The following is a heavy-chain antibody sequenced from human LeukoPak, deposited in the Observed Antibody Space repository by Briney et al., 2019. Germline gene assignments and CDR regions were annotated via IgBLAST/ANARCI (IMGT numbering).Heavy chain of an antibody. V-gene: IGHV3-21*01. CDR2: ISSSSSYI. J-gene: IGHJ4*02. D-gene: IGHD2-15*01. CDR3: ARDPSGYFDY. CDR1: GFTFSSYS. Sequence: PGGSLRLSCAASGFTFSSYSMNWVRQAPGKGLEWVSSISSSSSYIYYADSVKGRFTIPRDNAKNSLYLQMNSLRAEDTAVYYCARDPSGYFDYWGQGTLVTVSS.